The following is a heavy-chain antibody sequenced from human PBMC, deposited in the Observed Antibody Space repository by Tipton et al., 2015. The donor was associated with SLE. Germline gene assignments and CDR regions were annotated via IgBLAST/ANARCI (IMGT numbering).Heavy chain of an antibody. CDR2: ISANNGDT. D-gene: IGHD3-10*02. CDR3: ARECSGSGCLDY. Sequence: QLVQSGGEVRKPGASVKVSCKASGYTFSNYGISWVRQAPGQGLEWMGWISANNGDTKYAQRFQGRVTMTTDTSTSTTYMALRSPRSDDTATYYCARECSGSGCLDYWGQGTLVTVSS. CDR1: GYTFSNYG. J-gene: IGHJ4*02. V-gene: IGHV1-18*01.